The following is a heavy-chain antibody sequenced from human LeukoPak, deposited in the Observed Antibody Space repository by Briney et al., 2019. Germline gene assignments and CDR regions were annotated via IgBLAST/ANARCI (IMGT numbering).Heavy chain of an antibody. V-gene: IGHV4-30-4*08. CDR3: ARVGAAYCSSTSCYTYAFDI. J-gene: IGHJ3*02. CDR2: IYYSGST. CDR1: TISDYW. Sequence: TISDYWMSWVRQAPGKGLEWIGIGYIYYSGSTYYNPSLKSRVTISVDTSKNQCSLKLSSVSAADTAVYYCARVGAAYCSSTSCYTYAFDIWGQGTMVTVSS. D-gene: IGHD2-2*02.